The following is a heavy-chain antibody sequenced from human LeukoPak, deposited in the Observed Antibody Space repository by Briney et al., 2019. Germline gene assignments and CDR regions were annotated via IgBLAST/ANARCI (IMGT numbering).Heavy chain of an antibody. J-gene: IGHJ5*02. D-gene: IGHD3-10*01. CDR2: IKQDGSEK. Sequence: GGSLRLSCAASGFTFSSYWMSWVRQAPGKGLEWVANIKQDGSEKYYVDSVKGRFTISRDNAKNSLYLQMNSLRAEDTAVYYCARGPFTMLRGADNWFDPWGQGTLVIVSS. CDR1: GFTFSSYW. V-gene: IGHV3-7*01. CDR3: ARGPFTMLRGADNWFDP.